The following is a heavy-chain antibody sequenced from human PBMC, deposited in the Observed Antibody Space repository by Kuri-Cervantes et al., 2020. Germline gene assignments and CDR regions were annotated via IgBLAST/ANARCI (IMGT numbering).Heavy chain of an antibody. CDR3: ARGIQLWSLQHFDY. V-gene: IGHV4-39*01. J-gene: IGHJ4*02. CDR2: INHSGST. CDR1: GGSISSGSYY. Sequence: GSLRLSCTVSGGSISSGSYYWSWIRQPPGKGLEWIGEINHSGSTNYNPSLKSRVTISVDTSKNQFSLKLSSVTAADTAVYYCARGIQLWSLQHFDYWGQGTLVTVSS. D-gene: IGHD5-18*01.